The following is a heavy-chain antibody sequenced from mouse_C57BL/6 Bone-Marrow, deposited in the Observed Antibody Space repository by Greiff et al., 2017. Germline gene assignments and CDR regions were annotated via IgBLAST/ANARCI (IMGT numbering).Heavy chain of an antibody. CDR1: GYTSTSYT. Sequence: QVQLQQSGAELARPGASVKMSCKASGYTSTSYTMHWVKQRPGQGLEWIGYINPSSGYTKYNQKFKDKATLTADKSSSTAYMQLSSLTSEDSAVYYCARTVTRAMDYWGQGTSVTVSS. D-gene: IGHD2-2*01. V-gene: IGHV1-4*01. CDR2: INPSSGYT. J-gene: IGHJ4*01. CDR3: ARTVTRAMDY.